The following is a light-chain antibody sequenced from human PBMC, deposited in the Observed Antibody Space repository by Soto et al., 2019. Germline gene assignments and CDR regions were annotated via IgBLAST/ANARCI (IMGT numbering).Light chain of an antibody. Sequence: EIVLTQSPGTLSLFPGERATLSCRATQSVNSDYLAWYQQKPGQAPRLLIYIASRRATGIPDRFSCSGSETDFTLTISRLEPEDFAVYYCQQYGTSPWTFGQGTKVEIK. J-gene: IGKJ1*01. CDR1: QSVNSDY. V-gene: IGKV3-20*01. CDR2: IAS. CDR3: QQYGTSPWT.